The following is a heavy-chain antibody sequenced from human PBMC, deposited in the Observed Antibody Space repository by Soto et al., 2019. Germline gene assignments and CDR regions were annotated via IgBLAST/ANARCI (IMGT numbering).Heavy chain of an antibody. J-gene: IGHJ5*02. CDR3: ARGRQWLVRGWFDP. V-gene: IGHV4-34*01. CDR2: INHSGSA. CDR1: GGSFSCYY. D-gene: IGHD6-19*01. Sequence: SETLALTCAVYGGSFSCYYWSWSRQPPGKGPEWIGEINHSGSANYNPSLKSRVTISVDTSKNQFSLKLSSVTAADTAVYYCARGRQWLVRGWFDPWGQGTLVTVSS.